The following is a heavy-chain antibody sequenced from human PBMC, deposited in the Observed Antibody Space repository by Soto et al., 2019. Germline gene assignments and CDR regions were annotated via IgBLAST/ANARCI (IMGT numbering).Heavy chain of an antibody. Sequence: LGESLKISCKGSGYSFSTSWIGWVRQMSGKGLEWMGTIYPSDSDTGYSPSFQGQVIISADKSTSTAYLQWRSLKASDTAMYYCATRAEYYDFWSGYYGAWGQGTLATVSS. CDR3: ATRAEYYDFWSGYYGA. V-gene: IGHV5-51*01. D-gene: IGHD3-3*01. CDR2: IYPSDSDT. CDR1: GYSFSTSW. J-gene: IGHJ5*02.